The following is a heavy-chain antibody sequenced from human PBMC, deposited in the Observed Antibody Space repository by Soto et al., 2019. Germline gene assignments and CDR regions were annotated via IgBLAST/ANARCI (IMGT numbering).Heavy chain of an antibody. D-gene: IGHD3-22*01. V-gene: IGHV4-39*01. CDR3: ARLVSSTSGSYYYYMDV. CDR2: IYYSGST. J-gene: IGHJ6*03. CDR1: GGSISSSNYY. Sequence: SETLSLTCTVSGGSISSSNYYWGWIRQPPGKGLEWIGTIYYSGSTYYNPSLKSRVTISVDTSKNQFSLKLSSVTAADTAVYYCARLVSSTSGSYYYYMDVWGKGTTVTVSS.